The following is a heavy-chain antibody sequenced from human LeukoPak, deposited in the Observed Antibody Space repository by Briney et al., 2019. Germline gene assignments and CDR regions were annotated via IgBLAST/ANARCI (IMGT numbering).Heavy chain of an antibody. V-gene: IGHV1-2*02. D-gene: IGHD3-3*01. CDR2: INPNSGGT. Sequence: GASVKVSCKASGYTFTGYYMHWVRQAPGQGLEWMGWINPNSGGTNYAQKFQGRVTMTRDTSISTAYMELSRLRSDDTAVYYCATSGLRITIFGVVRYFDYWGQGTLVTVSS. J-gene: IGHJ4*02. CDR1: GYTFTGYY. CDR3: ATSGLRITIFGVVRYFDY.